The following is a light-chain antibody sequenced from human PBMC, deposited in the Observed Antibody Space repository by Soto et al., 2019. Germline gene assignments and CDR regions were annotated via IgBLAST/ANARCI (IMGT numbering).Light chain of an antibody. CDR3: AAWDDSLNGVI. J-gene: IGLJ2*01. V-gene: IGLV1-44*01. CDR2: SHN. Sequence: QSVLTQPPSASGTPGQRITISCSGSSSNIGSHTVNWHQQVPGTAPKLLIYSHNERPSGVPDRFSGSKSGTSASLAISGLQSGDEADYYCAAWDDSLNGVIFGGGTKLTVL. CDR1: SSNIGSHT.